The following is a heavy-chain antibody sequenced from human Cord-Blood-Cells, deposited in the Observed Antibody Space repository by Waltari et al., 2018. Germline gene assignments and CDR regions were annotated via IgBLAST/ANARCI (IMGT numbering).Heavy chain of an antibody. D-gene: IGHD5-18*01. CDR2: INHSGSA. CDR3: ARGQLWAAPDY. V-gene: IGHV4-34*01. Sequence: QVQLQQWGAGLLKPSETLSLTCAAYGGSFSGYYWSWIRQPPGKGLEWIGEINHSGSANDHPPLKSRVTISVGTAKNQFSLKLSSVAAADAAVYYCARGQLWAAPDYWGQGTLVTVSS. J-gene: IGHJ4*02. CDR1: GGSFSGYY.